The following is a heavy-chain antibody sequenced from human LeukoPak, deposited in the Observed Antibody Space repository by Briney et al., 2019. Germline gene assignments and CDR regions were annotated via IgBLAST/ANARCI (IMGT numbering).Heavy chain of an antibody. CDR3: AKLNRWAGYEVDY. J-gene: IGHJ4*02. V-gene: IGHV3-30*02. D-gene: IGHD5-12*01. CDR1: GFTFSSYG. CDR2: IRYDGSNK. Sequence: GGSLRLSCAASGFTFSSYGMHWVRQAPGKGLEWVAFIRYDGSNKYYADSVKGRFTVSRDNSKNTLYLQMNSLRAEDTAVYYCAKLNRWAGYEVDYWGQGTLVTVSS.